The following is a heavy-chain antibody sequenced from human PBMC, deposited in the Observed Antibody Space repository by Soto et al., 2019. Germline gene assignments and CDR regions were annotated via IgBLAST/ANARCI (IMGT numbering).Heavy chain of an antibody. Sequence: PGGSLRLSCAASGFTFSSYWMHWVRQAPGKGLVWVSRINSDGSRTSYADSVKGRFTISRDNAKNTLYLQMNSLRSEDTAVYSSARASLPYYYDRSGYYSVDYWGQGTLVTVSS. J-gene: IGHJ4*02. D-gene: IGHD3-22*01. CDR2: INSDGSRT. CDR1: GFTFSSYW. CDR3: ARASLPYYYDRSGYYSVDY. V-gene: IGHV3-74*01.